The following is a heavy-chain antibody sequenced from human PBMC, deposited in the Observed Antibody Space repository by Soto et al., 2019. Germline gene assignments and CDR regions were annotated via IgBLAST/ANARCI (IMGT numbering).Heavy chain of an antibody. Sequence: QVQLVQSGAEVKKPGSSVKVSCKASGGTFSSYAISWVRQAPGQGLEWMGGIIPIFGTANYAQQFQGRVTIPADETPRTAYMEQSCLSSEDTAVYCCGRESRRGCGYGQGGGGVFDFWGQGTLVTVSS. CDR1: GGTFSSYA. V-gene: IGHV1-69*01. CDR3: GRESRRGCGYGQGGGGVFDF. J-gene: IGHJ4*02. D-gene: IGHD5-18*01. CDR2: IIPIFGTA.